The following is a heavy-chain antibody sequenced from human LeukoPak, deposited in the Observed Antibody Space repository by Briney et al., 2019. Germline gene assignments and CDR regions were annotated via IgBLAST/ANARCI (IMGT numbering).Heavy chain of an antibody. CDR1: GYTFTSYG. CDR2: ISAYNDDT. Sequence: GASVKVSCKASGYTFTSYGITWVRQAPGQGLEWMGWISAYNDDTNYAQKLQGRVTMTTDTSTSTAYMELRSPRSDDTAVYYCARDRGIVVVVADYWGQGTLVTVSS. V-gene: IGHV1-18*01. D-gene: IGHD2-15*01. CDR3: ARDRGIVVVVADY. J-gene: IGHJ4*02.